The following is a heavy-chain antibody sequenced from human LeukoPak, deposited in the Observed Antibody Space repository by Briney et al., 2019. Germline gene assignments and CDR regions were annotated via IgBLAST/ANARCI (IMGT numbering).Heavy chain of an antibody. J-gene: IGHJ4*02. CDR1: GFTFSSYA. CDR2: ISGSGGST. CDR3: AKHRRDSSGWYFDY. D-gene: IGHD6-19*01. V-gene: IGHV3-23*01. Sequence: GGSLRLSCAASGFTFSSYAMSWVRQAPGRGLEWVSAISGSGGSTYYADSVKGRFTISRDNSKNTLYLQMNSLRAEDTAVYYCAKHRRDSSGWYFDYWGQGTLVTVSS.